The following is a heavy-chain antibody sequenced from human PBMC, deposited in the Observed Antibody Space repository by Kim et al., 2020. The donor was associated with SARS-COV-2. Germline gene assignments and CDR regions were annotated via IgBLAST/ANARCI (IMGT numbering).Heavy chain of an antibody. J-gene: IGHJ6*02. D-gene: IGHD6-19*01. CDR1: GGSISSYY. CDR2: IYYSGST. Sequence: SETLSLTCTVSGGSISSYYWSWIRQPPGKGLEWIGYIYYSGSTNYNPSLKSRVTISVDTSKNQFSLKLSSVTAADTAVYYCARVLSKAGGGIAVAGTHRHYYYYYGMDVWGQGTTVTVSS. V-gene: IGHV4-59*13. CDR3: ARVLSKAGGGIAVAGTHRHYYYYYGMDV.